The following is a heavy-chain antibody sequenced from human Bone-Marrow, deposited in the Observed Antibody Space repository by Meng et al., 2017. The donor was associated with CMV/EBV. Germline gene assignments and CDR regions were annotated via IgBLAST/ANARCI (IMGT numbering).Heavy chain of an antibody. CDR2: IYYNGRT. J-gene: IGHJ4*02. V-gene: IGHV4-39*07. D-gene: IGHD2-15*01. Sequence: GSLRLSCTVSGGSISSNDYYWGWVRQPPGKGLEWIGSIYYNGRTHYNPSLKSRVTISLDTSKNQFSLNLNSVTAADTAVYYCARSLYCSGGSCTSGYFDYWGQGTLVTVDS. CDR1: GGSISSNDYY. CDR3: ARSLYCSGGSCTSGYFDY.